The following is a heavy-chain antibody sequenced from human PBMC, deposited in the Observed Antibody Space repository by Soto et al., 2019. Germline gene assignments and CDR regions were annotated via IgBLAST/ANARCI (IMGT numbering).Heavy chain of an antibody. V-gene: IGHV1-8*01. CDR1: GYTFTSYD. CDR2: MNPNSGNT. CDR3: ARGFVAAAEYGMDV. Sequence: ASVKVSCKASGYTFTSYDINWVRQATGQGLEWMGWMNPNSGNTGYAQKFQGRVTMTRNTSISTAYMELSSLRSEDTAVYYCARGFVAAAEYGMDVWGQGTTVTVSS. J-gene: IGHJ6*02. D-gene: IGHD6-13*01.